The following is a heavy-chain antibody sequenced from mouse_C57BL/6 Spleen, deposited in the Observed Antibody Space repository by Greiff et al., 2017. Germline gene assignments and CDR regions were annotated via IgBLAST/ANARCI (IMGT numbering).Heavy chain of an antibody. CDR3: AKHYGNCGGYFDV. D-gene: IGHD2-1*01. J-gene: IGHJ1*03. V-gene: IGHV2-9*01. CDR1: GFSLTSSG. Sequence: QVQLKESGPGLVAPSQSLSITCTVSGFSLTSSGVDWVRQPPGKGLEWLGVIWGGGSTNYNSALMSRLSISKDNSKSHVFLKMNSLQTDDTAMYYCAKHYGNCGGYFDVWGTGTTVTVSS. CDR2: IWGGGST.